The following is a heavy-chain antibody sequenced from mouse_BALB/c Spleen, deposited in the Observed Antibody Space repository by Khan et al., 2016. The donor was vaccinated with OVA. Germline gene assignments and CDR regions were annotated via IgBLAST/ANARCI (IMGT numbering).Heavy chain of an antibody. CDR3: ARSGYGSFAY. Sequence: QLQESGPEVVKPGASVKMSCRTSGYTFTDYSLDWLKQSHGKSLEWIGYIFPNTGDTVYNQKFKTKATLTVNISSSTTHMELRSLTSEDSAVYYCARSGYGSFAYWGQGTLVTVSA. J-gene: IGHJ3*01. CDR2: IFPNTGDT. V-gene: IGHV1S29*02. D-gene: IGHD1-2*01. CDR1: GYTFTDYS.